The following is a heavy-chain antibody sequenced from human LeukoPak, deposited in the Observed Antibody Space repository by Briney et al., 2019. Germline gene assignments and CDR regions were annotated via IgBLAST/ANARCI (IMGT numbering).Heavy chain of an antibody. CDR3: ARGGARQWLVFSGFDS. CDR1: GGSFSGYY. V-gene: IGHV4-34*01. CDR2: INHSGST. Sequence: PSETLSLTCAVYGGSFSGYYWSWIRQPPGKGLEWIGEINHSGSTNYNPSLKSRVTISVDTSKNQFSLKLSSVTAADTAVYYCARGGARQWLVFSGFDSWGQGTLVTVSS. J-gene: IGHJ4*02. D-gene: IGHD6-19*01.